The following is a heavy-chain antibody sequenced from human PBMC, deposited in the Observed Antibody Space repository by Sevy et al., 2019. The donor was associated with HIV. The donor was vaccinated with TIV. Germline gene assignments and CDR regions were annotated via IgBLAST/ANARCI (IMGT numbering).Heavy chain of an antibody. CDR1: GYSFTSYW. V-gene: IGHV5-51*01. CDR2: IYPGDSDT. Sequence: GESLKISCKGSGYSFTSYWIGWVRQMPGKGLEWMGIIYPGDSDTRYSPSFQGQFTISDDKSISTAYLQWSSLKASDTAMYYCGRLMRASISDAFDLWGQGTMVNVSS. J-gene: IGHJ3*01. D-gene: IGHD3-3*02. CDR3: GRLMRASISDAFDL.